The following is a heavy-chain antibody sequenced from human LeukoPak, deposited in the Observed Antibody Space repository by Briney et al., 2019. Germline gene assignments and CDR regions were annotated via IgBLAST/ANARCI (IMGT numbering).Heavy chain of an antibody. CDR2: IFPKSGKA. CDR3: TRDRGTADRSWFDP. D-gene: IGHD2-8*02. V-gene: IGHV1-2*02. CDR1: GYKFTDSY. Sequence: ASVKVSCKASGYKFTDSYIRWVRQAPGQGLEWMGWIFPKSGKAKYSQTFQGRVTMTRDTSVDTVYMEVIRLTPDDTAVYYCTRDRGTADRSWFDPWGQGTLVTVSS. J-gene: IGHJ5*02.